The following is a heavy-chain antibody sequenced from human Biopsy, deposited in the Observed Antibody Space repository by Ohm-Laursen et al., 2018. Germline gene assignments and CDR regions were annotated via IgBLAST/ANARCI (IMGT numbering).Heavy chain of an antibody. D-gene: IGHD2-2*01. J-gene: IGHJ4*02. CDR2: ISYTGGI. CDR3: ARMPHFDY. Sequence: GTLSLTCIVSGGSISGYHWSWIRKSPGKGLEWLAYISYTGGITSNPSLNGRATMSLDTSKNQFSLRLIYVTAADTAVHYCARMPHFDYWGQGILVTVSS. CDR1: GGSISGYH. V-gene: IGHV4-59*01.